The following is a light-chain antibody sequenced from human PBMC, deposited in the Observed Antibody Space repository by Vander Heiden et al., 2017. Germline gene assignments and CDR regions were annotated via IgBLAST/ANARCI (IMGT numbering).Light chain of an antibody. V-gene: IGKV3-11*01. CDR2: DAS. Sequence: EIVLTQSPATLYLSPGERATISCRARQSVSSYLAWYHQNPGQAPMLLIYDASNRATGSPARFSGSWSGTDFTLTISSLEPEDFAVYYCQQRSNWPPWTFGQGTKVEIK. CDR1: QSVSSY. CDR3: QQRSNWPPWT. J-gene: IGKJ1*01.